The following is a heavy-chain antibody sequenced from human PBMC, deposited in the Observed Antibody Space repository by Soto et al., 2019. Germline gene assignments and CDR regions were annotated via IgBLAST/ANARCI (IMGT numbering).Heavy chain of an antibody. Sequence: GESLKISWKGSGYTFTRYWIAWVRQMPGKGLELMVIIYPGDSDTRYRPSFEGQVAISADKSITTAYLQWSSLKASDTAMYYCARRGCTTSRCKNWFYXWGQGTLVTVSX. D-gene: IGHD2-8*01. J-gene: IGHJ5*02. V-gene: IGHV5-51*01. CDR3: ARRGCTTSRCKNWFYX. CDR1: GYTFTRYW. CDR2: IYPGDSDT.